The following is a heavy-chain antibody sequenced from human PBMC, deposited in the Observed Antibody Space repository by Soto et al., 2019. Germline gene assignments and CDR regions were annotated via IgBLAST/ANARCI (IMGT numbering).Heavy chain of an antibody. Sequence: GGSLRLSCAASGFTFSSYGMHWVRQAPGKRLEWVAVISYDGSNKYYADSVKGRFTISRDNSKNTLYLQMNSRRAEDTAVYYCAKDGYCSGWLEPINYYYMDVWSRGTTVTVSS. D-gene: IGHD6-19*01. J-gene: IGHJ6*03. V-gene: IGHV3-30*18. CDR1: GFTFSSYG. CDR2: ISYDGSNK. CDR3: AKDGYCSGWLEPINYYYMDV.